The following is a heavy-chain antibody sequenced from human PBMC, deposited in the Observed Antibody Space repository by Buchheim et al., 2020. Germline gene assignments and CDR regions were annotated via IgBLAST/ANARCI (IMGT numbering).Heavy chain of an antibody. Sequence: EVQLVESGGGLVQSGGSLRLSCAVSGFSFSDYWMTWVRQAPGKGLEWVANIKKDGSEKWYVDSVTGRFSISTENAKNSVFLQMNSLRVEDTGVYYCAKYSSSWAHFDYWGQGAL. V-gene: IGHV3-7*01. D-gene: IGHD6-6*01. CDR1: GFSFSDYW. J-gene: IGHJ4*02. CDR3: AKYSSSWAHFDY. CDR2: IKKDGSEK.